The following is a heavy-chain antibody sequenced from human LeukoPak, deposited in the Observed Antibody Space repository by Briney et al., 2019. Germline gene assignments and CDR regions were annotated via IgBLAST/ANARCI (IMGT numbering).Heavy chain of an antibody. CDR2: IIPIFGTA. CDR1: GGTFTSYA. V-gene: IGHV1-69*13. J-gene: IGHJ6*04. CDR3: ARAVVVAATLRGMDV. D-gene: IGHD2-15*01. Sequence: SVKVSCKASGGTFTSYAISWVRQAPGQGLEWRGGIIPIFGTANYAQKFQGRVTITADESTSTAYMELSSLRSEDTAVYYCARAVVVAATLRGMDVWGKGTTVTVSS.